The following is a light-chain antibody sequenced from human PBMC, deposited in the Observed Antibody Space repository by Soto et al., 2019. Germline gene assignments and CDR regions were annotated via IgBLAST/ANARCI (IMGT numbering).Light chain of an antibody. CDR3: MQATQFPLT. CDR1: QSLVHSDGIAY. J-gene: IGKJ5*01. Sequence: DVVITQSPLSLPVTLGQPASISCRSNQSLVHSDGIAYFSWFQQRPGRSPRRLIYKVSNRDSGVPARFSGSGSGTDFALKISRVEAEDVGVYYCMQATQFPLTFGQGTRLEIK. CDR2: KVS. V-gene: IGKV2-30*02.